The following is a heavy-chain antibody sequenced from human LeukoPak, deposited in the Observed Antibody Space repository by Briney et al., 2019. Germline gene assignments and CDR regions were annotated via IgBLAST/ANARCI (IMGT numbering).Heavy chain of an antibody. CDR2: IIPIFGTA. J-gene: IGHJ5*02. CDR3: ARERYYYGGKTWFDP. D-gene: IGHD4-23*01. Sequence: SVKVSCKASGGTFSSYAISWVRQAPGQGLEWMGGIIPIFGTANYAQKFQGRVTITTDESTSTAYMELSSLRFEDTAVYYCARERYYYGGKTWFDPWGQGTLVTVSS. CDR1: GGTFSSYA. V-gene: IGHV1-69*05.